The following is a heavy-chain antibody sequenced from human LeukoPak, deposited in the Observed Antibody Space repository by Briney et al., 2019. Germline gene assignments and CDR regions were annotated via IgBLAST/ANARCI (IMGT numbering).Heavy chain of an antibody. D-gene: IGHD2-15*01. CDR1: GFTFSSYS. V-gene: IGHV3-48*01. Sequence: PGGSLRLSCAASGFTFSSYSMMWVRQAPGKGLEWVSYISSSSTTIHYADSVKGRFTISRDNAKNSVYLQMNSLRAEDTAVYYCARGGKYGCSGGSCYSDYWGQGTLVTVSA. CDR3: ARGGKYGCSGGSCYSDY. J-gene: IGHJ4*02. CDR2: ISSSSTTI.